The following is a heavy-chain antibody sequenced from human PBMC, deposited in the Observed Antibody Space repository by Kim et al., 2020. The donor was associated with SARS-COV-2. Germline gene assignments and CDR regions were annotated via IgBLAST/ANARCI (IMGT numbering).Heavy chain of an antibody. CDR2: KK. V-gene: IGHV3-33*01. D-gene: IGHD2-21*02. CDR3: ARDFTADYFDY. Sequence: KKYDVESVKGRFIVSRDNSNNTLYLQVNSLKAEDTAVYYCARDFTADYFDYWGQGTLVTVSS. J-gene: IGHJ4*02.